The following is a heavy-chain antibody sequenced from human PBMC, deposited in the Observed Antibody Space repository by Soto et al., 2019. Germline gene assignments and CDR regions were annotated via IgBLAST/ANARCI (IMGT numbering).Heavy chain of an antibody. CDR2: INHSGST. D-gene: IGHD5-18*01. Sequence: SETLSLTCAVYGGSFSGYYWSWIRQPPGKGLEWIGEINHSGSTNYNPSLKSRVTISVDTSKNQFSLKLSSVTAADTAVYYCARIGSSYGYGPPRDYWGQRTLVTVSS. J-gene: IGHJ4*02. CDR3: ARIGSSYGYGPPRDY. V-gene: IGHV4-34*01. CDR1: GGSFSGYY.